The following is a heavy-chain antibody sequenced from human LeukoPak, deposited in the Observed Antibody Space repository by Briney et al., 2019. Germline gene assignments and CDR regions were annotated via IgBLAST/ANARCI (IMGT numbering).Heavy chain of an antibody. Sequence: SETLSLTCTVSGGSISSGDYYWSWIRQPPGKGLEWIGYIYYSGSTYYNPSLKSRVTISVDTSKNQFSLKLSSVTAADTAVYYCARGLKGFGELLGYWGQGTLVTVSS. V-gene: IGHV4-30-4*01. CDR2: IYYSGST. CDR3: ARGLKGFGELLGY. CDR1: GGSISSGDYY. D-gene: IGHD3-10*01. J-gene: IGHJ4*02.